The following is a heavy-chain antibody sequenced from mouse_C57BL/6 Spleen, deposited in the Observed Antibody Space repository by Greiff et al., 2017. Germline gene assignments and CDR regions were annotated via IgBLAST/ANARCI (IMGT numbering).Heavy chain of an antibody. Sequence: QVQLKQSGPGLVQPSQSLSITCPVSGFSLTSYGVHWVRQSPGKGLGWLGVIWSGGSTDSNAAFISRLSISKDNSKSQVFFKMNSLQADDTAIYYCARNSGGYGPHAMDYWGQGTSVTVSS. CDR1: GFSLTSYG. CDR3: ARNSGGYGPHAMDY. CDR2: IWSGGST. D-gene: IGHD2-2*01. V-gene: IGHV2-2*01. J-gene: IGHJ4*01.